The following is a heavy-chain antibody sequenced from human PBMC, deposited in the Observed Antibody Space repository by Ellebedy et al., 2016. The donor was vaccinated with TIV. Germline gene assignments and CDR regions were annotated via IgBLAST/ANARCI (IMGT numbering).Heavy chain of an antibody. CDR1: GFTLSSYT. CDR3: VRRGNYLENAFDV. Sequence: GGSLRLSXVASGFTLSSYTMSWVRQGPGKGLEWLSHIVGIGYTTYYADSVRGRFTISRDNDRDSLYLHMSSLRHEDTAVYYCVRRGNYLENAFDVWGQGTVVTVSS. D-gene: IGHD1-26*01. CDR2: IVGIGYTT. J-gene: IGHJ3*01. V-gene: IGHV3-48*02.